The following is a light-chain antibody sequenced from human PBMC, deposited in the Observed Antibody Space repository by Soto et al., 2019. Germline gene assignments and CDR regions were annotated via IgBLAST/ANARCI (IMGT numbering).Light chain of an antibody. Sequence: DIQMTQSPSTLSASAGDRVTITCRASQSITIWLAWYQQKPGKAPKLLIYDASTLESGVPSRFSGSVSGTEFTLTISSLQPDDFATYYCQQFHSFPITFGQGTRLEIK. CDR1: QSITIW. V-gene: IGKV1-5*01. CDR2: DAS. CDR3: QQFHSFPIT. J-gene: IGKJ5*01.